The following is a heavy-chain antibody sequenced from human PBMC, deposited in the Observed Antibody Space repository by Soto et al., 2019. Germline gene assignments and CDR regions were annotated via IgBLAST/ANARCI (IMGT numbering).Heavy chain of an antibody. CDR1: GGSISTYD. D-gene: IGHD2-8*01. Sequence: PSETLSLTCTVSGGSISTYDWSWIRQPPGRGLEWIGYIYYSGSTNYNPSLKSRVTISVDTSKNQFSLKLSSVTAADTAVYYCARFSSLIPGGVAFDIWGQGTKVTVSS. J-gene: IGHJ3*02. V-gene: IGHV4-59*08. CDR3: ARFSSLIPGGVAFDI. CDR2: IYYSGST.